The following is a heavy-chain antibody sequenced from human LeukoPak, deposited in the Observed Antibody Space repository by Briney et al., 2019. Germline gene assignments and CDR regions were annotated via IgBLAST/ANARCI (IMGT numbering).Heavy chain of an antibody. V-gene: IGHV3-53*01. CDR2: IYSGGST. Sequence: SGGSLRLSCEASEFIVSSKYMNWVRQAPGKGLEWVSLIYSGGSTYYADSVKGRFTISRDNSKNTLYLQMNSLRAEDTAVYYCARGYGYMDVWGKGTTVTISS. D-gene: IGHD4-17*01. J-gene: IGHJ6*03. CDR1: EFIVSSKY. CDR3: ARGYGYMDV.